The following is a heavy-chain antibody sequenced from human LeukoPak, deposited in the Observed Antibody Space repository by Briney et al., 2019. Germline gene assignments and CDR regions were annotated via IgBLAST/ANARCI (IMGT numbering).Heavy chain of an antibody. V-gene: IGHV5-51*01. J-gene: IGHJ3*02. CDR2: IYPGDSDT. CDR3: ATNTMFRGIHAFDI. D-gene: IGHD3-10*01. CDR1: GYSFTSYW. Sequence: GESLKISCKGSGYSFTSYWIGWVRQMPGKGLGWIWIIYPGDSDTRYSPSFQGQVTISADKSISTAYLQWSSLKASDSAMYYCATNTMFRGIHAFDIWGQGTMVTVSS.